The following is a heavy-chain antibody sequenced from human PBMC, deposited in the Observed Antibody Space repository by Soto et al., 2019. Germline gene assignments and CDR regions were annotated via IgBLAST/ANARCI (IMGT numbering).Heavy chain of an antibody. CDR3: AKDGYNWVYSSSSKVGYFDY. Sequence: GGSLRLSCAASGFTFSSYAMSWGRQAPGKGLEWGSAISGSGGSTYYADSVKGRFTISRDNSKNTLYLQMNSLRAEDTAVYYCAKDGYNWVYSSSSKVGYFDYWGQGTLVTVSS. CDR1: GFTFSSYA. CDR2: ISGSGGST. J-gene: IGHJ4*02. V-gene: IGHV3-23*01. D-gene: IGHD6-6*01.